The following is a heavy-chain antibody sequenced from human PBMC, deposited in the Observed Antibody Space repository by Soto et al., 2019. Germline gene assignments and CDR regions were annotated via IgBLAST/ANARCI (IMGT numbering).Heavy chain of an antibody. CDR3: ASLCRYGSCFTDL. J-gene: IGHJ5*02. CDR2: ISYTGNS. Sequence: QMQLQESGPGLVKPSQTLSLICSVSGGSISRPGYYWAWIRQHPARGLEWIGSISYTGNSNHNPSLQSRLILAVDTSQNCIALRLNSETAPDTAVDYCASLCRYGSCFTDLRGQGACVTGAS. V-gene: IGHV4-31*03. D-gene: IGHD1-1*01. CDR1: GGSISRPGYY.